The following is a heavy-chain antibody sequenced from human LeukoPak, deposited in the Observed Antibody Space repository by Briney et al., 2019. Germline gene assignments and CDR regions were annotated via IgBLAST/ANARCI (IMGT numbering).Heavy chain of an antibody. CDR1: SDSIYSSNYY. D-gene: IGHD2-21*02. Sequence: PSETLSLTCTVSSDSIYSSNYYWGWIRQPPGKGLEWIGSLFYSGSTYYNSSLKSRVNISVDTSKTQFSLKLSSLTAADTAVYYCARAAYCGGDCYLFDYWGQGTLVTVFS. CDR2: LFYSGST. V-gene: IGHV4-39*01. J-gene: IGHJ4*02. CDR3: ARAAYCGGDCYLFDY.